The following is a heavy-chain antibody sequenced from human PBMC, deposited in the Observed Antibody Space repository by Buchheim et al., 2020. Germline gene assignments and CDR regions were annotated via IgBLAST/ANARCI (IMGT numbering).Heavy chain of an antibody. D-gene: IGHD5-18*01. J-gene: IGHJ4*02. V-gene: IGHV1-46*01. CDR1: GYTFTSYN. CDR2: INPSGGST. CDR3: ASGYSYGLTFDY. Sequence: QVQLVQSGAEVKKPGASVKVSCKASGYTFTSYNMHWVRQAHGQGLEWMGVINPSGGSTNYAQKFQGRATMTRDTSITPAYMELSRLRSDDTAVYYCASGYSYGLTFDYWGQGTL.